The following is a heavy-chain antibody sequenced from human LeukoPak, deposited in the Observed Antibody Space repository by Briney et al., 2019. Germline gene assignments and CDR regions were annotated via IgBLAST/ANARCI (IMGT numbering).Heavy chain of an antibody. CDR1: GFTFSSYA. V-gene: IGHV3-23*01. CDR2: ISGSGGST. Sequence: PGGSLRLSCAASGFTFSSYAMSWVRQAPGKGLEWVSAISGSGGSTYYADPVKGRFTISRDNSKDTLYLQMNSLRAEDTAVYYCAKEGSSSSSGGFDYWGQGTLVTVSS. D-gene: IGHD6-13*01. J-gene: IGHJ4*02. CDR3: AKEGSSSSSGGFDY.